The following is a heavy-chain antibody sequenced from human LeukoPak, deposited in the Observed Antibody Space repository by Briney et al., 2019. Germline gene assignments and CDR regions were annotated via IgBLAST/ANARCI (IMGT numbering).Heavy chain of an antibody. Sequence: TSETLSLTCTVSGGSMRSYYWSWLRQPPGKGLEWIGYIYYSGSTNYNPSLKSRVTISLDTSKTQFSLKLNSVTAADTAVYYCARLGYSYGPFDNWGPGTLVTVFS. V-gene: IGHV4-59*08. D-gene: IGHD5-18*01. J-gene: IGHJ4*02. CDR1: GGSMRSYY. CDR3: ARLGYSYGPFDN. CDR2: IYYSGST.